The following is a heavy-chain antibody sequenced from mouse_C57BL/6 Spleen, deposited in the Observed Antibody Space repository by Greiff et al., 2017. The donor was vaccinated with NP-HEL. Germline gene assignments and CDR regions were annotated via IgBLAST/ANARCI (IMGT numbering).Heavy chain of an antibody. CDR2: IDPSDSYT. D-gene: IGHD2-4*01. CDR3: AVYDYDPFAY. V-gene: IGHV1-69*01. J-gene: IGHJ3*01. Sequence: VQLQQPGAELVMPGASVKLSCKASGYTFTSYWMHWVKQRPGQGLEWIGEIDPSDSYTNYNQKFKGKSTLTVDKSSSTAYMQLSSLTSEDSAVYYCAVYDYDPFAYWGQGTLVTVSA. CDR1: GYTFTSYW.